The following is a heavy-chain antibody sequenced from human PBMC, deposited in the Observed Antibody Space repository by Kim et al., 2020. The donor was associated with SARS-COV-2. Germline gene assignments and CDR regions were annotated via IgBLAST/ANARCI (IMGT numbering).Heavy chain of an antibody. CDR3: AKASF. Sequence: IKDVGSEKYYADYVKGRFTVSRDNAKNSLYLQMNSLRAEDTAVYYCAKASFWGQGTLVTVSS. V-gene: IGHV3-7*03. J-gene: IGHJ4*02. CDR2: IKDVGSEK.